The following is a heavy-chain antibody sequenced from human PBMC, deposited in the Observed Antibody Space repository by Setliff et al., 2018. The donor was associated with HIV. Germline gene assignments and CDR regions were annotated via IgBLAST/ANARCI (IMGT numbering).Heavy chain of an antibody. V-gene: IGHV4-39*02. D-gene: IGHD3-3*01. CDR3: AREKDYDLGLGYYMDV. CDR1: GSSISISSYY. Sequence: PSETLSLTCTVSGSSISISSYYWGWIRQPPGKGLEWMGSIYYSGSTYYNPSLKSRVTISVDTSKNQFSLKLSSVTAADTAVYYCAREKDYDLGLGYYMDVWGKGTTVTVSS. J-gene: IGHJ6*03. CDR2: IYYSGST.